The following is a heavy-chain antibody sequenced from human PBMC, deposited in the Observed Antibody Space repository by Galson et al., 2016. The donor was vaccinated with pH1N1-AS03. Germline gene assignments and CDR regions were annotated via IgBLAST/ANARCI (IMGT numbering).Heavy chain of an antibody. CDR2: IDPSGGPT. D-gene: IGHD3-16*02. CDR1: GYTLTRYY. J-gene: IGHJ4*02. CDR3: ARRYYVVY. Sequence: SVKVSCKASGYTLTRYYMHWVRQAPGQGLEWMGIIDPSGGPTTYAPKFQGRITITTDTSTRTAYMELVSLRSEGTAVYYCARRYYVVYWGQGTLVTVSS. V-gene: IGHV1-46*01.